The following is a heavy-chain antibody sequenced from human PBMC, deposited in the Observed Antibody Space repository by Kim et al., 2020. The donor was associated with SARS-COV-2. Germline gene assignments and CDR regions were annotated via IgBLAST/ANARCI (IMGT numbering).Heavy chain of an antibody. CDR3: AKDPVTYYDFWSGRGCHFHY. Sequence: GRFTISRDNPKNTLYLQMNSLRAEDTAVYYCAKDPVTYYDFWSGRGCHFHYWGRGTLVTVSS. J-gene: IGHJ4*02. V-gene: IGHV3-23*01. D-gene: IGHD3-3*01.